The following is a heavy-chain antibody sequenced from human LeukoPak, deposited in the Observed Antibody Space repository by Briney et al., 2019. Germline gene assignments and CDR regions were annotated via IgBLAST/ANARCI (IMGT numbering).Heavy chain of an antibody. CDR2: IYYSGST. V-gene: IGHV4-59*01. Sequence: PSETLSPTCTVSGGSISNYYWSWIRQPPGKGLEWIGNIYYSGSTNYNPSLKSRVTISVDTSKNQFSLKLSSVTAADTAVYFCARRYCSGGSCYSAFDYWGQGTLVTVSS. CDR3: ARRYCSGGSCYSAFDY. J-gene: IGHJ4*02. CDR1: GGSISNYY. D-gene: IGHD2-15*01.